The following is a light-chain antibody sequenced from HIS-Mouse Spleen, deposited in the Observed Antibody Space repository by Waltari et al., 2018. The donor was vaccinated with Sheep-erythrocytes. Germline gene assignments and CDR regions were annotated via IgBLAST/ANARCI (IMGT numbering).Light chain of an antibody. V-gene: IGLV2-11*01. Sequence: QSALTQPRSVSGSPGQSVTISCTGTSSDDGGYNYVSGYQQHPGKAPKLMIYDVSKRPSGVPDRCSGSKAGNTASLTISGLQAEDEADYYCCSYAGSYNHVFATGTKVTVL. CDR1: SSDDGGYNY. CDR2: DVS. J-gene: IGLJ1*01. CDR3: CSYAGSYNHV.